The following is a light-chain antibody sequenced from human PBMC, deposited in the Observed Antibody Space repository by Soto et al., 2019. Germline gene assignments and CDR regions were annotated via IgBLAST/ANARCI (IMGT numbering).Light chain of an antibody. CDR1: QSVSSY. CDR3: QCLGT. V-gene: IGKV3-11*01. J-gene: IGKJ4*01. CDR2: DFS. Sequence: EFVLTQSPATLSLSPGERATLSCRASQSVSSYLAWYQQKPGQAPRLLIYDFSKRATGIPARFSGSGSGTDFTLTISSLEPEDFAVYYCQCLGTFGGGTKVEI.